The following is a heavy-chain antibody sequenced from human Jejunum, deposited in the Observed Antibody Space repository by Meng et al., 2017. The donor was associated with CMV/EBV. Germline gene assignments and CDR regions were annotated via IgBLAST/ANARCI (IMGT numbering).Heavy chain of an antibody. CDR1: GFIFTTSY. CDR3: ATGVADFEY. V-gene: IGHV1-46*01. Sequence: VHLVQSCAEVRRTGASMPVSCNAYGFIFTTSYIQWFRQAPGHGLESMGEIHPSCDTDYAQKFQGRVTMNPDTSTTTVYMELSSLSSEDTAVYSCATGVADFEYWGQGTLVTVSS. D-gene: IGHD6-19*01. CDR2: IHPSCDT. J-gene: IGHJ4*02.